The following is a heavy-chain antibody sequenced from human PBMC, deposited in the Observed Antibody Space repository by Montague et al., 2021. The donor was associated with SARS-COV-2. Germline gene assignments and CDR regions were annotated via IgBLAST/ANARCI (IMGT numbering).Heavy chain of an antibody. CDR3: ARHYGSGFDY. CDR2: IFYTGTT. Sequence: SETLSLTCTVSGGSISSSSYHWGWIRQPPGKGLDWIGNIFYTGTTYYNPSLKSRVTIFVDTSKNQFSLKLTSVAAADTAVYYCARHYGSGFDYWGQGTLRTVSS. D-gene: IGHD3-10*01. J-gene: IGHJ4*02. CDR1: GGSISSSSYH. V-gene: IGHV4-39*01.